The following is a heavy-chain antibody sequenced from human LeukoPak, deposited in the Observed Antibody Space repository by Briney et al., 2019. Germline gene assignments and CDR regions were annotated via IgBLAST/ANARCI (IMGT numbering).Heavy chain of an antibody. CDR2: ISGSGGST. D-gene: IGHD3-9*01. CDR1: GFTFSSCA. J-gene: IGHJ4*02. CDR3: ASAGGDILTGYYGPDY. V-gene: IGHV3-23*01. Sequence: GGSLRLSCAASGFTFSSCAMSWVRQAPGKGLEWVSAISGSGGSTYYADSVKGRFTISRDNSKNTLYLQMNSLRAEDTAVYYCASAGGDILTGYYGPDYWGQGTLVTVSS.